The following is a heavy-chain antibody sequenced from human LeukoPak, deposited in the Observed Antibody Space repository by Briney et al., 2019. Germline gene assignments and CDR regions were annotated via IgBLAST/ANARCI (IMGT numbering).Heavy chain of an antibody. V-gene: IGHV4-34*01. CDR1: GGSFSGYY. J-gene: IGHJ4*02. CDR3: ARAYTPFYCSGGSCSAYYFDY. CDR2: INHSGST. D-gene: IGHD2-15*01. Sequence: SETLSLTCAVYGGSFSGYYWSWIRQPPGKGLEWIGEINHSGSTSYNPSLKSRVTISVDTSKNQFSLKLSSVTAADTAVYYCARAYTPFYCSGGSCSAYYFDYWGQGTLVTVSS.